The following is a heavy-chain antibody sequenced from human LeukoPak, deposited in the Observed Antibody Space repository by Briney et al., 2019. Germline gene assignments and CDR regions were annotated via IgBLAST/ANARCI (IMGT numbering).Heavy chain of an antibody. Sequence: NASETLSLTCTVSGGSISSYYWSWLRQPAGKGLEWIGRIYTSGSTNYNPSLKSRVTMSVDTSKNQFSLKLSSVTAADTAVYYCARDFPLYGMDVWGQGTTVTVSS. CDR3: ARDFPLYGMDV. V-gene: IGHV4-4*07. CDR1: GGSISSYY. J-gene: IGHJ6*02. CDR2: IYTSGST.